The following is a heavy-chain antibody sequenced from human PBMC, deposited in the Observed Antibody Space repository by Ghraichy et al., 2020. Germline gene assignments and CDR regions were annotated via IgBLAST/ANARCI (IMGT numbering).Heavy chain of an antibody. CDR2: IYHSGST. CDR3: ARDLAS. D-gene: IGHD3-3*02. J-gene: IGHJ3*01. Sequence: SETLSLTCAVSGGSISSNNWCSWVRQPPGKGLEWIGEIYHSGSTNYNPSLKSRVTISVNKSKNQFSQQLSPVTAADTAVYYCARDLASWGQGTMVTVSS. CDR1: GGSISSNNW. V-gene: IGHV4-4*02.